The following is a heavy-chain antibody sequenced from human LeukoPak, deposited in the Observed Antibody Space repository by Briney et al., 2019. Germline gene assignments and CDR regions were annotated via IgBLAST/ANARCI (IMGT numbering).Heavy chain of an antibody. V-gene: IGHV3-74*03. CDR1: GFAFSVSW. Sequence: PGGSLRLSCAASGFAFSVSWMHGVRQAPGKGLVWVSVIKSDGSGTAYADSVKGRFTISRDNAKNTVYLQMNSLRDEDTAVYYCAKDYFGSLEYWGQGTLVTVSS. CDR2: IKSDGSGT. D-gene: IGHD2/OR15-2a*01. J-gene: IGHJ4*02. CDR3: AKDYFGSLEY.